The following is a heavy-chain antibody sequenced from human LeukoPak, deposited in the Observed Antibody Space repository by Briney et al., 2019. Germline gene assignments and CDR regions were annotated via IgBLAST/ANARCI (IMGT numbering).Heavy chain of an antibody. V-gene: IGHV1-69*05. CDR2: IIPIFGTA. Sequence: GASVKVSCKASGYTFTSYGISWVRQAPGQGLEWMGGIIPIFGTANYAQKFQGRVTITTDESTSTAYMELSSLRSEDTAVYYCARSCGGDCYSGAFDIWGQGTMVTVSS. D-gene: IGHD2-21*02. CDR3: ARSCGGDCYSGAFDI. J-gene: IGHJ3*02. CDR1: GYTFTSYG.